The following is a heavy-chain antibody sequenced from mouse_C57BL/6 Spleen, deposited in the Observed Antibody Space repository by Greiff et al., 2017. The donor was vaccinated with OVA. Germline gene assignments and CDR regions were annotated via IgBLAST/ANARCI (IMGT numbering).Heavy chain of an antibody. CDR2: IYPGDGDT. Sequence: VQLQQSGPELVKPGASVKISCKASGYAFSSSWMNWVQQRPGKGLEWIGRIYPGDGDTNYNGKFKGKATLTADKSSSTAYMQLSSLTSEDSAVYFCARRGPLNFDYWGQGTTLTVSS. CDR1: GYAFSSSW. V-gene: IGHV1-82*01. J-gene: IGHJ2*01. CDR3: ARRGPLNFDY.